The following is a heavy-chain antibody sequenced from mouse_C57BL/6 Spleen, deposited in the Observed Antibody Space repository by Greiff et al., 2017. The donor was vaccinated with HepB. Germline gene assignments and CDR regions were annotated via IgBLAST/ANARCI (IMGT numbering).Heavy chain of an antibody. V-gene: IGHV1-26*01. CDR2: INPNNGGT. CDR3: ARELRQVYWYFDV. Sequence: VQLQQSGPELVKPGASVKISCKASGYTFTDYYMNWVKQSHGKSLEWIGDINPNNGGTSYNQKFKGKATLTVDKSSSTAYMELRSLTSEDSAVYYCARELRQVYWYFDVWGTGTTVTVSS. D-gene: IGHD2-4*01. CDR1: GYTFTDYY. J-gene: IGHJ1*03.